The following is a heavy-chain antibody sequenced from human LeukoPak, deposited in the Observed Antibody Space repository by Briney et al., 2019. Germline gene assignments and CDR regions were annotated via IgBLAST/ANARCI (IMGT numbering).Heavy chain of an antibody. CDR1: GFTFSSYS. CDR3: ARAPYISGYDLYYYYYMDV. CDR2: IISSSSTI. J-gene: IGHJ6*03. Sequence: GGSLRLSCAASGFTFSSYSMNWVRQAPGKGLGWVSYIISSSSTIYYADSVKGRFTISRDNAKNSLYLQMNSLRAEDTAVYYCARAPYISGYDLYYYYYMDVWGKGTTVTVSS. V-gene: IGHV3-48*01. D-gene: IGHD5-12*01.